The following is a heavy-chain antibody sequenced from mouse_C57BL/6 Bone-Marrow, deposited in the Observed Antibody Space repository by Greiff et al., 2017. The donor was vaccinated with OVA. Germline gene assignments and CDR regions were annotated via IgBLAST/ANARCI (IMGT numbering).Heavy chain of an antibody. CDR1: GYAFSSSW. CDR3: ARWGYGSGAWFAY. Sequence: QVQLQQSGPELVKPGASVKISCKASGYAFSSSWMNWVKQRPGKGLEWIGRIYPGDGDTNYNGKFKGKATLTADKSSSTAYMQLNSLTSEDSAVYYCARWGYGSGAWFAYWGQGTLVTVSA. V-gene: IGHV1-82*01. D-gene: IGHD1-1*01. CDR2: IYPGDGDT. J-gene: IGHJ3*01.